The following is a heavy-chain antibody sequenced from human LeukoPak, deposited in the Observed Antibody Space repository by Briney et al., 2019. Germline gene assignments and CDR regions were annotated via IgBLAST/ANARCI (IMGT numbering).Heavy chain of an antibody. CDR1: GFTFSSYA. D-gene: IGHD3-10*01. V-gene: IGHV3-23*01. CDR3: AKYYYGSGSYLVDY. J-gene: IGHJ4*02. Sequence: PGGSLRLSCAASGFTFSSYAMSWVRQAPGKGLEWVSAISGSGGSTYYADSVKGRFTISGDNSKNTLYLQMNSLRAEDAAVYYCAKYYYGSGSYLVDYWGQGTLVTVSS. CDR2: ISGSGGST.